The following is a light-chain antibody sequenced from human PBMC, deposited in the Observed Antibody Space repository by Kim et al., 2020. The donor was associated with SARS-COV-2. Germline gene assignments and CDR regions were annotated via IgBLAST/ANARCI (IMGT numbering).Light chain of an antibody. CDR2: GAS. J-gene: IGKJ2*03. V-gene: IGKV3-15*01. CDR1: QTISSN. CDR3: HQYNFWPYS. Sequence: SVSPGERATLSCRASQTISSNLAWYRQKPGQAPRLLIYGASSRATGIPARFSGSGFGTEFTLTISSLQSEDFAVYFCHQYNFWPYSFGQGTKLEIK.